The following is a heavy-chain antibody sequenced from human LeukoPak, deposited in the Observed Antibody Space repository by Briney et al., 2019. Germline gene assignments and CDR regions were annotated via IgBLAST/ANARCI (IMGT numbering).Heavy chain of an antibody. D-gene: IGHD5-24*01. CDR1: GFTFSSCA. V-gene: IGHV3-30*04. J-gene: IGHJ4*02. Sequence: GGSLRLSCAASGFTFSSCAMHWVRQAPGKGLEWVAVISYDGSNKYYADSVKGRFTISRDNSKNTLYLQMNSLRAEDTAVYYCARDGERDGYNYFDYWGQGTLVTVSS. CDR3: ARDGERDGYNYFDY. CDR2: ISYDGSNK.